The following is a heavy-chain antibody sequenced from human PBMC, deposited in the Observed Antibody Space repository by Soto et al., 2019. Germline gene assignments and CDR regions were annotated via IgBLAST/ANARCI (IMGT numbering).Heavy chain of an antibody. CDR1: GGSISSYY. CDR3: ARWLGGLRFLEWLSSGDYYGMDV. V-gene: IGHV4-59*01. D-gene: IGHD3-3*01. J-gene: IGHJ6*02. Sequence: LSLTRTVSGGSISSYYWTSIRQPPGNGLEGSGYICYSGGNNYTRSLKSRVTISVDTPKNQFSLKLSSVTDADTAVYYCARWLGGLRFLEWLSSGDYYGMDVWGQGTTVTVSS. CDR2: ICYSGGN.